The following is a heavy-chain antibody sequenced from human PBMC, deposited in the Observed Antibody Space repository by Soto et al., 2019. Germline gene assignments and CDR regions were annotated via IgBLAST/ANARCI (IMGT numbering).Heavy chain of an antibody. D-gene: IGHD5-12*01. V-gene: IGHV3-53*01. J-gene: IGHJ3*02. Sequence: SLRLSCAASGLIVSGNYMSCVRQAPGNGLERISVIFRGGATHYADSVKGRFTISRDNADNSLYLQMNSLRAEDTAVYYCTKEKAVIHSGYDAFDIWGRGTMVTVSS. CDR3: TKEKAVIHSGYDAFDI. CDR2: IFRGGAT. CDR1: GLIVSGNY.